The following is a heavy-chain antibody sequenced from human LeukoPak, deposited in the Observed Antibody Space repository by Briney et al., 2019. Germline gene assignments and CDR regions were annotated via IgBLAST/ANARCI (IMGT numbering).Heavy chain of an antibody. Sequence: SETLSLTCTVSGYSISSGYYWGWIRQPPGKGLEWIGSIYYSGSTYYNPSLRSRVTISVHMSKNQISLKLSSVTAADTAVYYCARDRLLWFGELDYWSQGTLVIVSS. CDR2: IYYSGST. CDR3: ARDRLLWFGELDY. J-gene: IGHJ4*02. CDR1: GYSISSGYY. D-gene: IGHD3-10*01. V-gene: IGHV4-38-2*02.